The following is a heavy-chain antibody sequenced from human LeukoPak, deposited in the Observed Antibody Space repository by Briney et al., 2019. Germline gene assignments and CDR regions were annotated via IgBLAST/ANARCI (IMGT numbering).Heavy chain of an antibody. CDR1: GYTFTGYY. Sequence: GASVKVSCKASGYTFTGYYMHWVRQAPGQGLEWMGWINPNSGGTNYAQKFQGRVTMTRDTSISTAYMELRSLRSDDTAVYYCARDSTVVPAATLYYYYGMDVWGQGTTVTVSS. D-gene: IGHD2-2*01. CDR2: INPNSGGT. V-gene: IGHV1-2*02. J-gene: IGHJ6*02. CDR3: ARDSTVVPAATLYYYYGMDV.